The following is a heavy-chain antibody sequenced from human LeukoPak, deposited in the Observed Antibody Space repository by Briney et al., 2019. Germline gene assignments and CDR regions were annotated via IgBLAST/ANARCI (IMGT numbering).Heavy chain of an antibody. Sequence: ASVKVSCKASGGTFSSYAISWVRQAPGQGLEWMGGIIPIFGTANYAQKFQGRVTITADESTSTAYMGLSSLRSEDTAVYYCARPGDGSGWYWVFDYWGQGTLVTVSS. CDR2: IIPIFGTA. CDR3: ARPGDGSGWYWVFDY. J-gene: IGHJ4*02. CDR1: GGTFSSYA. V-gene: IGHV1-69*01. D-gene: IGHD6-19*01.